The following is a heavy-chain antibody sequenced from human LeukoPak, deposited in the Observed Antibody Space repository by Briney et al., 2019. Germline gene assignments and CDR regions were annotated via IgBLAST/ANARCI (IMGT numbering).Heavy chain of an antibody. CDR3: ARSTRGSLDY. CDR1: GFSYTERE. J-gene: IGHJ4*02. CDR2: ITRRANGYNT. V-gene: IGHV3-72*01. D-gene: IGHD2-2*01. Sequence: GGSVRLLCAASGFSYTEREMEWVRESVGEELGGVGRITRRANGYNTDYATSVKGRFTISRDDSQTSVYLQMNSLKIDDTAIYYCARSTRGSLDYWGQGVLVTVSS.